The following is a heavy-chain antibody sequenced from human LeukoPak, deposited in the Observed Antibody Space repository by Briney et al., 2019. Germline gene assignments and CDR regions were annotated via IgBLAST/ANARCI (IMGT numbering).Heavy chain of an antibody. Sequence: ASVKVSCKASGYIFTGYSMHWVRQAPGQGLEWMGWINPNSGGTNYAQKFQGRVTMTRDTSISTAYMELSILRSDDTAVYYCARSTTVTTVHYYYGMDVWGQGTTVTVSS. D-gene: IGHD4-17*01. V-gene: IGHV1-2*02. J-gene: IGHJ6*02. CDR1: GYIFTGYS. CDR2: INPNSGGT. CDR3: ARSTTVTTVHYYYGMDV.